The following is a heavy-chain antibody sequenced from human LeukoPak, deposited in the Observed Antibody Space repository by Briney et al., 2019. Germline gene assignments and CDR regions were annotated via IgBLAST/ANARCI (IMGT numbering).Heavy chain of an antibody. CDR3: ARADRLHGGPYLIGP. J-gene: IGHJ5*02. V-gene: IGHV1-2*02. CDR1: GYTFTDYY. D-gene: IGHD2-21*01. CDR2: TNPNTGGT. Sequence: ASVKVCCKTSGYTFTDYYMHWVRQAPGQGREWMGWTNPNTGGTSSAQKFQGRVTMSRDTAITTVYMEVSWLTSDDTAIYYCARADRLHGGPYLIGPWGQGTLVTVSS.